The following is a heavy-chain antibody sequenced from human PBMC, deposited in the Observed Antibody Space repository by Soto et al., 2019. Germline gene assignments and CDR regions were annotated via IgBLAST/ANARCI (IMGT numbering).Heavy chain of an antibody. V-gene: IGHV3-21*01. J-gene: IGHJ4*02. CDR1: GFSLSDYS. CDR3: AGSSDDGRDN. Sequence: EVQLVESGGGLVKPGGSLRLSCAASGFSLSDYSMNWIRQAPGKGLEWVASLSSSSSFIHYAESMKGRFTISRDNAKNSLYLQMNSLSAEDTAVYYCAGSSDDGRDNWGQGTLVPVSS. D-gene: IGHD1-26*01. CDR2: LSSSSSFI.